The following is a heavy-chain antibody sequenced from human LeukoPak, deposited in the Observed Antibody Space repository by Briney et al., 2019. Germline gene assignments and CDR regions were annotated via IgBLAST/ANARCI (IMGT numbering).Heavy chain of an antibody. CDR2: ISGSGGST. V-gene: IGHV3-23*01. D-gene: IGHD3-10*01. J-gene: IGHJ4*02. CDR1: GFTFSSYA. CDR3: AKAVSVLLWFGESYFDY. Sequence: GGSLRLSCAASGFTFSSYAMSWVRQAPGKGLEWASAISGSGGSTYYADSVKGRFTISRDNSKNTLYLQMNSLRAEDTAVYYCAKAVSVLLWFGESYFDYWGQGTLVTVSS.